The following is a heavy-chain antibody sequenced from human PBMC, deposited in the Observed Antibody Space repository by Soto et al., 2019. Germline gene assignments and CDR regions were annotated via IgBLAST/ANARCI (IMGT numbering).Heavy chain of an antibody. Sequence: QVQLVESGGGVVQPGRSLRLSCAASGFTFSSYGMHWVRQAPGKGLEWVAVIWYDGSNKYYADSVKGRFTISRDNSKNTLYLQMNSLRAEDTAVYYCARAGDGFYGMDVWGQGTTVTVSS. CDR3: ARAGDGFYGMDV. CDR1: GFTFSSYG. J-gene: IGHJ6*02. V-gene: IGHV3-33*01. CDR2: IWYDGSNK.